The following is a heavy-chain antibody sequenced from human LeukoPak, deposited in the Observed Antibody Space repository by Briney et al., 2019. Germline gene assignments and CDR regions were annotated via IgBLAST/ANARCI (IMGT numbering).Heavy chain of an antibody. CDR2: ISSSGSTI. CDR3: ARDYYGSGSYYKGHMDV. CDR1: GFTFSSYE. J-gene: IGHJ6*03. D-gene: IGHD3-10*01. Sequence: GGSLRLSCAASGFTFSSYEMNWVRQAPGKGLEWVSYISSSGSTIYYADSVKGRFTISRDNAKNSLYLQMNSLRAEDTAVYYCARDYYGSGSYYKGHMDVWGKGTTVTVSS. V-gene: IGHV3-48*03.